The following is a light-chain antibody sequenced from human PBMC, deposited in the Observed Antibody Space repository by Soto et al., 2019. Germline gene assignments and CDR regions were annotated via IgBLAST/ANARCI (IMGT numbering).Light chain of an antibody. CDR3: QQYNNWPPLFT. CDR2: GAS. J-gene: IGKJ3*01. Sequence: EIVMTQSPATLSVSPGERATLSCRASQSVSSNLAWYQQKPGQAPRLLIYGASTRATGIPARFSGSGSGKEFTLAVSSLQSEDFAVYSCQQYNNWPPLFTFGPGTKVDIK. V-gene: IGKV3-15*01. CDR1: QSVSSN.